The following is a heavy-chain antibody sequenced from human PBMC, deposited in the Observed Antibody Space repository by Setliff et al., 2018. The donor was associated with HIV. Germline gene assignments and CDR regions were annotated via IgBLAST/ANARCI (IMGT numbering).Heavy chain of an antibody. CDR1: GGSISSYY. J-gene: IGHJ5*02. Sequence: PSETLSLTCTVSGGSISSYYWAWIRQAPGKGLEWIGCIDASANTNYAQKLQDRVTMTTDTSTNTAYMELKSLRSDDTAVYYCARGIQGFDPWGQGTLVTSPQ. CDR2: IDASANT. CDR3: ARGIQGFDP. V-gene: IGHV4-4*07.